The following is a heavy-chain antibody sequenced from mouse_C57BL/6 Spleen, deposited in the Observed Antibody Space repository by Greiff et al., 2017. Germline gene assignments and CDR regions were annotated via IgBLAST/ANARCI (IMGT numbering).Heavy chain of an antibody. J-gene: IGHJ3*01. D-gene: IGHD2-4*01. CDR1: GYTFTSYG. CDR3: ARYDYDGAWFAY. V-gene: IGHV1-81*01. Sequence: VQLQQSGAELARPGASVKLSCKASGYTFTSYGISWVKQRPGQGLEWIGEIYPRSGNTYYNEKFKGKATLTADKSSSTAYMELRSLTSEDSAVYFCARYDYDGAWFAYWGQGTLVTVSA. CDR2: IYPRSGNT.